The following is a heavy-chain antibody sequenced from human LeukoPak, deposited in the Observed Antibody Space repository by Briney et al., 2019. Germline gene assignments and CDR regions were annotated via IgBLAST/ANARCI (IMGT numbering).Heavy chain of an antibody. Sequence: PGRSLRHSRAATRCNYRNYRMHGLRPAPSKELEGVAVICYEGSKKYNVDSVEERFTSSRDNSKNTLFLEMDSLRAEDTAVYYCARGIKFYDSRAYDSDESGDWFDIWGQGILVTVSS. J-gene: IGHJ5*02. CDR3: ARGIKFYDSRAYDSDESGDWFDI. V-gene: IGHV3-33*01. CDR1: RCNYRNYR. CDR2: ICYEGSKK. D-gene: IGHD3-22*01.